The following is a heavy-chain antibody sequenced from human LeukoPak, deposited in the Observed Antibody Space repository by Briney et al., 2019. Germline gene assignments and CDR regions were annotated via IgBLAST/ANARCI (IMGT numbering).Heavy chain of an antibody. V-gene: IGHV6-1*01. J-gene: IGHJ3*02. D-gene: IGHD1-14*01. CDR3: ARGLKPVIDALDI. CDR1: GDSVSSNSAT. CDR2: TYYRSKWYN. Sequence: SQTLSLTRAISGDSVSSNSATWNWIRQSPSRGLEWLGRTYYRSKWYNDYELSVKSRITISLDTSKNQFSLQLNSVTPEDTAVYYCARGLKPVIDALDIWGQGTLVTVSS.